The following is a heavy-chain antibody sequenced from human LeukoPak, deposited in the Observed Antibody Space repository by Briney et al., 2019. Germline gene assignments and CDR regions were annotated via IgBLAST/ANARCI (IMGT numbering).Heavy chain of an antibody. J-gene: IGHJ4*02. D-gene: IGHD6-19*01. CDR1: GYTFTSYY. CDR3: ARGQWLVSYYFEY. Sequence: ASVKVSCKASGYTFTSYYINWVRLAPRPGLEWRGWMNPNIVKRGYAQKFQGRVTMTRNTSISKAYMELSRLRSEDTAVYYCARGQWLVSYYFEYWGQGTLVTVSS. V-gene: IGHV1-8*01. CDR2: MNPNIVKR.